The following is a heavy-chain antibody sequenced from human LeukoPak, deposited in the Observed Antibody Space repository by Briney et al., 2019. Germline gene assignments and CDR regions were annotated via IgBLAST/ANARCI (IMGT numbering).Heavy chain of an antibody. CDR3: AKCYSSSLGGFDY. J-gene: IGHJ4*02. CDR2: ITNGGST. D-gene: IGHD6-13*01. Sequence: GGSLRLSCAASGFTFSSYGMSWVRQAPGKGLEWVSGITNGGSTYYGDSVKGRFTISRDNSKNTLYLQMNSLRAEDTAVYYCAKCYSSSLGGFDYWGQGTLVTVSS. V-gene: IGHV3-23*01. CDR1: GFTFSSYG.